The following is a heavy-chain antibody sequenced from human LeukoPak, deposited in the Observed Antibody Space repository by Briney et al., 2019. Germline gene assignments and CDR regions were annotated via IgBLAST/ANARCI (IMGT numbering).Heavy chain of an antibody. CDR3: ARARGYCSGGFCYAYYFDY. D-gene: IGHD2-15*01. Sequence: PGGSLRLSCAVSGFTFSGYYMSWIRQAPGKGLEWTSYITTSATTIYYADSVKGRFTMSRDNAKNSLFLQMNSLRAEDTAVYYCARARGYCSGGFCYAYYFDYWGQRTLVTVSS. J-gene: IGHJ4*02. CDR2: ITTSATTI. CDR1: GFTFSGYY. V-gene: IGHV3-11*01.